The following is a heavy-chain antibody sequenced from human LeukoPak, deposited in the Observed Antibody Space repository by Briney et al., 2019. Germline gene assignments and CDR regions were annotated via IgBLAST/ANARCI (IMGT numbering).Heavy chain of an antibody. D-gene: IGHD6-13*01. J-gene: IGHJ3*02. CDR2: INPNSGGT. Sequence: ASVKVSCKASGYTFNDYYMHWVRQAPGQRLEWMGWINPNSGGTYYAQKLQGRVTMTRDTSISTAYTELSRLRSDDTAVYYGARSSSRDPFEICGQGTNVTVSS. V-gene: IGHV1-2*02. CDR3: ARSSSRDPFEI. CDR1: GYTFNDYY.